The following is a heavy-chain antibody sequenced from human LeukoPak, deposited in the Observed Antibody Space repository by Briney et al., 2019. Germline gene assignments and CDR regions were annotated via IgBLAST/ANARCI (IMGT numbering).Heavy chain of an antibody. J-gene: IGHJ6*02. CDR2: INSDASRT. Sequence: GGSLRPSCAASGFTFSTYWMHWVRQAPGKGLVWVSSINSDASRTSHEDSVKGRFTISRDNAKNTLYLQLNSLRAEDTAVYYCARGNYHGMDVWGQGTTVTVSS. CDR3: ARGNYHGMDV. D-gene: IGHD3-10*01. CDR1: GFTFSTYW. V-gene: IGHV3-74*01.